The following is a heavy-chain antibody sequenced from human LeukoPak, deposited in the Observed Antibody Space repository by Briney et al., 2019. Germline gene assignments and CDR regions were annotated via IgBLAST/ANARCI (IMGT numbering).Heavy chain of an antibody. D-gene: IGHD3-22*01. CDR2: ISGSGGTT. V-gene: IGHV3-23*01. Sequence: PGGSLRLSCAASGFTFSSYGMNWVRPAPGKGLEWVSGISGSGGTTYYADSVKGRFTISRDNSKNSLSLQVSSLRAEDTAVYYCAKTNGYYSDWGQGTLVTVSS. CDR3: AKTNGYYSD. J-gene: IGHJ4*02. CDR1: GFTFSSYG.